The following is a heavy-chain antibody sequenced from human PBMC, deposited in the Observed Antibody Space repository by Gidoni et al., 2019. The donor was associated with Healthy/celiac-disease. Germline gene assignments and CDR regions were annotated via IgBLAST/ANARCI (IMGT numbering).Heavy chain of an antibody. J-gene: IGHJ4*02. D-gene: IGHD3-22*01. V-gene: IGHV3-11*01. CDR3: ARADYDSSGYYPIKGYFDY. Sequence: QVQLVESGGGLVKPGGSLRLSCAASGFTFSDYYMSWIRQAPGKGLEWVSYISSSVSTIYYADSVKGRFTISRDNAKNSLYLQMNSLRAEDTAVYYCARADYDSSGYYPIKGYFDYWGQGTLVTVSS. CDR1: GFTFSDYY. CDR2: ISSSVSTI.